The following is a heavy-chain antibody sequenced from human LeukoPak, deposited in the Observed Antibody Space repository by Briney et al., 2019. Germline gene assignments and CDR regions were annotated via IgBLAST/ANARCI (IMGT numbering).Heavy chain of an antibody. V-gene: IGHV4-34*01. CDR1: GGSFSGYY. CDR2: INHSGST. CDR3: ARGRMVRGVISSWFDP. J-gene: IGHJ5*02. D-gene: IGHD3-10*01. Sequence: SETPSLTCAVYGGSFSGYYWSWIRQPPGKGLEWIGEINHSGSTNYNPSLKSRVTISVDTSKNQFSLKLSSVTAADTAVYYCARGRMVRGVISSWFDPWGQGTLVTVSS.